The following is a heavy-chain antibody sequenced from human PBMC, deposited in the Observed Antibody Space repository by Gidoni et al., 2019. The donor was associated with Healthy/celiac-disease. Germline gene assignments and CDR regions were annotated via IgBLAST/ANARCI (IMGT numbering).Heavy chain of an antibody. V-gene: IGHV1-46*03. CDR1: GYTFTSYY. D-gene: IGHD6-19*01. J-gene: IGHJ6*02. Sequence: QVQLVQSGAEVKKPGASVKVACKASGYTFTSYYMHWVRQAPGQGLEWMGIINPSGGSTSYSQKFQGRVTMTRDTSTSTVYMELSSLRSEDTAVYYCASAVAGDYYYYYGMDCWGQGTTVTVSS. CDR3: ASAVAGDYYYYYGMDC. CDR2: INPSGGST.